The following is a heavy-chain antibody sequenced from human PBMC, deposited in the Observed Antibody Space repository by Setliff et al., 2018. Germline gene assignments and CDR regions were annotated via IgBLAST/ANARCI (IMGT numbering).Heavy chain of an antibody. CDR3: ARVDNFWSGPIDY. CDR2: INYLGST. J-gene: IGHJ4*02. D-gene: IGHD3-3*01. CDR1: GASFSDTY. Sequence: SETLSLTCAVYGASFSDTYWSWIRQPPGKGLEWIGDINYLGSTNYNPSLKSRVTISVDTSKNQFSLKLSSVTAADTAVYYCARVDNFWSGPIDYWGQGTLVPVSS. V-gene: IGHV4-34*01.